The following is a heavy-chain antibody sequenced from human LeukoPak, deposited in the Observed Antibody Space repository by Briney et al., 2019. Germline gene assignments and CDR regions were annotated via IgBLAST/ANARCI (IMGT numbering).Heavy chain of an antibody. V-gene: IGHV3-48*01. Sequence: GGSLRLSCAASGFTFSSYSMSWVRQAPGKGLEWVSYISSSSSSIYYSDSVKGRFTISRDNAKNSLYLQMNSLRAEDTAVYYCARTRDYYYMDVWGKGTTVTVSS. J-gene: IGHJ6*03. CDR1: GFTFSSYS. CDR3: ARTRDYYYMDV. CDR2: ISSSSSSI.